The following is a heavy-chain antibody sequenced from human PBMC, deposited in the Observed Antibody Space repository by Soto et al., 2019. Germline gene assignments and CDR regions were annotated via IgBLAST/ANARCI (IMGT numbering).Heavy chain of an antibody. D-gene: IGHD2-15*01. CDR3: ARDQAYCSGGSCYSDHGMDV. CDR2: ISSSSSYT. J-gene: IGHJ6*02. Sequence: PGGSLRLSCAASGFTFSDYYMSWIRQAPGKGLEWVSYISSSSSYTNYADSVKGRFTISRDNANNSLYLQMNSLRAEDTAVYHCARDQAYCSGGSCYSDHGMDVWGQGTTVTVSS. V-gene: IGHV3-11*06. CDR1: GFTFSDYY.